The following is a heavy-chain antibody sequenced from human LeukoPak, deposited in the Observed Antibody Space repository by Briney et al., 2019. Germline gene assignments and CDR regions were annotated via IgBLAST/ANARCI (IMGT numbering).Heavy chain of an antibody. CDR1: GDSVSRNNAG. V-gene: IGHV6-1*01. D-gene: IGHD6-19*01. J-gene: IGHJ5*02. CDR3: ARGGDSSGRNWFDP. Sequence: SQTLSLTCAISGDSVSRNNAGWNWVRQSPSRGLEWLGRTYYRSKWYNDYAVSVKSRITINPDTSKNQFSLQLNSVTPEDTAVYYCARGGDSSGRNWFDPWGQGTLVTVSS. CDR2: TYYRSKWYN.